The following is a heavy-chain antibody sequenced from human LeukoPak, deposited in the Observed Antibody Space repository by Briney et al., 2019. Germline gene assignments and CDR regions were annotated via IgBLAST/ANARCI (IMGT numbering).Heavy chain of an antibody. CDR3: ARSRSSWDSYYGMDV. J-gene: IGHJ6*02. CDR2: GYNSGTT. D-gene: IGHD6-13*01. CDR1: GGSISSYH. V-gene: IGHV4-59*01. Sequence: PSETLSLTCTVSGGSISSYHWSWIRQPPGKGLEWVGFGYNSGTTNYNPSLKSRLTISVDTSKNQLSLKLSSVTPADTAVYYCARSRSSWDSYYGMDVWGQGTTVTVSS.